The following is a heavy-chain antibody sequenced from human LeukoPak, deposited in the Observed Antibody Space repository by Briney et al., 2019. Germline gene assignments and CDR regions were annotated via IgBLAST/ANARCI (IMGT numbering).Heavy chain of an antibody. Sequence: SETLSLTCTVSGGSISSGSYYWSWIRQRAGKGLEWIGRIYTSGSTNYNPSLKSRVTISVDTSKNQFSLKLSSVTAADTAVYYCARMYYDFWSGYYGGIDYWGQGTLVTVSS. CDR2: IYTSGST. V-gene: IGHV4-61*02. CDR1: GGSISSGSYY. J-gene: IGHJ4*02. CDR3: ARMYYDFWSGYYGGIDY. D-gene: IGHD3-3*01.